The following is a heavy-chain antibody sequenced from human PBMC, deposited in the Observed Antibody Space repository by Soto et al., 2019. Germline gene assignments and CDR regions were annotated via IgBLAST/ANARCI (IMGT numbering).Heavy chain of an antibody. Sequence: GGSLRLSCAASGFTFSSYAMHWVRQAPGKGLEWVAVISYDGSNKYYADSVKGRFTISRDNSKNTLYLQMNSLRAEDTAVYYCARAPKLYYYGSGSTFDYWGQGTLVTVSS. CDR1: GFTFSSYA. D-gene: IGHD3-10*01. J-gene: IGHJ4*02. CDR2: ISYDGSNK. CDR3: ARAPKLYYYGSGSTFDY. V-gene: IGHV3-30-3*01.